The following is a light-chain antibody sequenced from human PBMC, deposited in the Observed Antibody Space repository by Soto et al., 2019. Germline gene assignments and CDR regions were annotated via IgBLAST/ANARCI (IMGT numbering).Light chain of an antibody. Sequence: DIQMTQSPSTLSASVGDRVTITCRASQSVDTCLAWYQQKPGKAPHLLIYKASSLETGVPSRFSGSGSVTEFTLTISSLQTDDFPTYYCQQFYRYPWTFGQGTQVEIK. CDR1: QSVDTC. J-gene: IGKJ1*01. CDR2: KAS. V-gene: IGKV1-5*03. CDR3: QQFYRYPWT.